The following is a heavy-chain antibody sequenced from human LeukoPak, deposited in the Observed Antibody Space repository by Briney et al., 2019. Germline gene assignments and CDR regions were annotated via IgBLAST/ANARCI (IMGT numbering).Heavy chain of an antibody. CDR2: IYSGGST. Sequence: SGGSLRLSCAASGFTVSSNYMSWVRQAPGKGLEWGSVIYSGGSTYYADSVKGRFTISRDNSKNTLYLQMNSLRAEDTAVYYCARGSSNSGSYYNWFAPWGQGTLVTVSS. V-gene: IGHV3-66*01. CDR1: GFTVSSNY. CDR3: ARGSSNSGSYYNWFAP. J-gene: IGHJ5*02. D-gene: IGHD1-26*01.